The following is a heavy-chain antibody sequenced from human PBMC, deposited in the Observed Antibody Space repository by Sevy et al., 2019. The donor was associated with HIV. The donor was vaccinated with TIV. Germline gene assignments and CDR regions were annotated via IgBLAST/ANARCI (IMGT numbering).Heavy chain of an antibody. J-gene: IGHJ3*02. CDR2: IYYSGST. D-gene: IGHD3-3*01. CDR3: ASVRRDFWSGYLFAFDI. CDR1: GGSISSSSYY. V-gene: IGHV4-39*01. Sequence: SETLSLTCTVSGGSISSSSYYWGWIRQPPGKGLEWIGSIYYSGSTYYNPSLKSRVTISVDTSKNQFSLNLSSVTAADTAVYYCASVRRDFWSGYLFAFDIWGQGTMVTVSS.